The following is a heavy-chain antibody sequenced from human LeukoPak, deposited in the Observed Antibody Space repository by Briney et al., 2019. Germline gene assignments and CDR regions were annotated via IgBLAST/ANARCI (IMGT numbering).Heavy chain of an antibody. CDR3: ARDVGTTGWHTFDY. D-gene: IGHD3-9*01. V-gene: IGHV6-1*01. CDR1: GDSVSSNNGA. J-gene: IGHJ4*02. Sequence: SQTLSLTCAISGDSVSSNNGACNWIRQSPSRGLEWLGRTYYRSKRYNDYAGSLMSRITISPDTSKNQFSLQLYSVTPEDTAVYYCARDVGTTGWHTFDYWGQGTLVTVSS. CDR2: TYYRSKRYN.